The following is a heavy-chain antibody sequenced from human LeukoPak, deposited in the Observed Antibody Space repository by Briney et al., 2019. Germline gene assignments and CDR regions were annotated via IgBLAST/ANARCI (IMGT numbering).Heavy chain of an antibody. CDR3: ARVVPPWGYSYGNWFDP. J-gene: IGHJ5*02. Sequence: PSETLSLTCTVSGGSISSGDCYWSWIRQPPGKGLEWIGYIYYSGSTYYNPSLKSRVTISVDTSKNQFSLKLSSVTAADTAVYYCARVVPPWGYSYGNWFDPWGQGTLVTVSS. CDR2: IYYSGST. D-gene: IGHD5-18*01. V-gene: IGHV4-30-4*01. CDR1: GGSISSGDCY.